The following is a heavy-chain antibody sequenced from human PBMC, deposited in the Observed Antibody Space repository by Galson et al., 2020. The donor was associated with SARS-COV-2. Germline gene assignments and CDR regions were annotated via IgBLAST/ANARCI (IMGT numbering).Heavy chain of an antibody. Sequence: SETLSLTCAVSGGSISSSDWWGWVRQPPGKGLEWIGEIFHSGYTNDNPSLTSRVTMSLDTSKNQFSLKLSSVTAADTALYYCSRIIVTAYYFSYRDVWGKGTTVTVSS. D-gene: IGHD2-21*02. CDR3: SRIIVTAYYFSYRDV. CDR2: IFHSGYT. V-gene: IGHV4-4*02. J-gene: IGHJ6*03. CDR1: GGSISSSDW.